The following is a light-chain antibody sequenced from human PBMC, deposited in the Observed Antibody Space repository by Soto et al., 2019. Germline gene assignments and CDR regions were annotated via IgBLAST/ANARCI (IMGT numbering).Light chain of an antibody. Sequence: QLVLTQSPSASASMGASVKLTCTLSSGHRSYAIAWHQQQPEKGPRYLMKLNSDGSHSKGDGLPDRFSGSSSGAERYLTISSLQSEDEADYYCQTWGTGIRVFGGGTKVTVL. J-gene: IGLJ3*02. CDR2: LNSDGSH. V-gene: IGLV4-69*01. CDR3: QTWGTGIRV. CDR1: SGHRSYA.